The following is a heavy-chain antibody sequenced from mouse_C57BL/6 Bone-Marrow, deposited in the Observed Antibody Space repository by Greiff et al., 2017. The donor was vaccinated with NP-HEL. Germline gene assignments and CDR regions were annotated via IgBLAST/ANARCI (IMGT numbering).Heavy chain of an antibody. J-gene: IGHJ2*01. D-gene: IGHD1-1*01. Sequence: VQLQQPGAELVKPGASVKLSCKASGYTFTSYWMQWVKQRPGQGLEWIGEIDPSDIYTNYNQKFKGKATLTVDTSSSTAYMQLSSLTSEDSAVYYCARLTTVVADYWGQGTTLTVSS. CDR3: ARLTTVVADY. CDR2: IDPSDIYT. V-gene: IGHV1-50*01. CDR1: GYTFTSYW.